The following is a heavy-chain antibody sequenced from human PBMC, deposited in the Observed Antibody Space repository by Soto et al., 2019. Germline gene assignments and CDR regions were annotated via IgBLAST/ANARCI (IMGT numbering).Heavy chain of an antibody. J-gene: IGHJ4*02. CDR1: GGSFDGYY. D-gene: IGHD3-3*01. V-gene: IGHV4-34*01. Sequence: PSETLSLTCALYGGSFDGYYWCWIRQSPGKGLEWIGEIHHCGSTKYNQSLKSRVSLSVDTSTKQFALRMTSMTAADGGFYYCARGVDSWSYYLFWGQGTPVTVSS. CDR3: ARGVDSWSYYLF. CDR2: IHHCGST.